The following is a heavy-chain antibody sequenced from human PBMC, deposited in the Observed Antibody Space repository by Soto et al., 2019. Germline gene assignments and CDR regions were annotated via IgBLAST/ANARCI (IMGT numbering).Heavy chain of an antibody. CDR2: TRSNGEYT. CDR3: AKESMSVAVSASRVYGMDV. J-gene: IGHJ6*02. V-gene: IGHV3-23*01. CDR1: GFTFSNYA. Sequence: GGSLRLSCAVSGFTFSNYAMTWVRQAPGKGLEWVSTTRSNGEYTYYADSVKGRFTVSRDNSQNALFLEMSSLRAEDTAVYYCAKESMSVAVSASRVYGMDVWGQGTTVTVSS. D-gene: IGHD6-6*01.